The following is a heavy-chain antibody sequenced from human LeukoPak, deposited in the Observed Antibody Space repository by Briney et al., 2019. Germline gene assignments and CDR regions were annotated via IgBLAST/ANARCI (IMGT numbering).Heavy chain of an antibody. CDR2: ISGSGGST. Sequence: PGGSLRLSCAASGFTFSSYAMSWARQAPGKGLEWVSGISGSGGSTYYADSVKGRFTISRDNSKNTLYLQMNSLRAEDTAIYYCAKALGGIVVVIAADWGQGTLVTVSS. CDR3: AKALGGIVVVIAAD. D-gene: IGHD2-15*01. CDR1: GFTFSSYA. V-gene: IGHV3-23*01. J-gene: IGHJ4*02.